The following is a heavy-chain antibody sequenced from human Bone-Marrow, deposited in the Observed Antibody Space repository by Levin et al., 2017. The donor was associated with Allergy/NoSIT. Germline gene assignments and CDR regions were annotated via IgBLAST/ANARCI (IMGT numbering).Heavy chain of an antibody. Sequence: SETLSLTCAVYGGSFSGYYWSWIRQPPGKGLEWIGEINHSGSTNYNPSLKSRVTISVDTSKNQFSLKLSSVTAADTAVYYCARGSDTAMVMFDYWGQGTLVTVSS. CDR1: GGSFSGYY. D-gene: IGHD5-18*01. V-gene: IGHV4-34*01. J-gene: IGHJ4*02. CDR2: INHSGST. CDR3: ARGSDTAMVMFDY.